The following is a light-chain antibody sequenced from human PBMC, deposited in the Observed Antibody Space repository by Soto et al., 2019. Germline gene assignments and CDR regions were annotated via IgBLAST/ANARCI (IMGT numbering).Light chain of an antibody. V-gene: IGLV1-44*01. CDR2: NNN. J-gene: IGLJ1*01. CDR1: SSNIGTNA. CDR3: AAWDDSLNGYV. Sequence: QSVLTQPPSASGTPGQRVTISCSGGSSNIGTNAVNWYQQLPGTAPKLLIYNNNQRPSGVPDRVSGSKSGTSASLAISGLQSEDEADDYCAAWDDSLNGYVFGTGTKLTVL.